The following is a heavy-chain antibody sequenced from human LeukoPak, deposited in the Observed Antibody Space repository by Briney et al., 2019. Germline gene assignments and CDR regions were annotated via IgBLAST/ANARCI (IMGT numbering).Heavy chain of an antibody. CDR3: ARVFSGSYPDY. CDR1: GGSISSSSYY. J-gene: IGHJ4*02. V-gene: IGHV4-39*07. CDR2: IYYSGST. D-gene: IGHD3-10*01. Sequence: PSGTLSLTCTVSGGSISSSSYYWGWIRQPPGKGLEWIGSIYYSGSTYYNPSLKSRVTISVDTSKNQFSLKLSSVTAADTAVYYCARVFSGSYPDYWGQGTLVTVSS.